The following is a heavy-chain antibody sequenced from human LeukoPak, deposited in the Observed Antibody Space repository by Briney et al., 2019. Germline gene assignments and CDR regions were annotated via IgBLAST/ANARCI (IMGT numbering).Heavy chain of an antibody. CDR2: IWYDGSNK. CDR1: GFTFSSYG. Sequence: GRSLRLSCAASGFTFSSYGMHWVRQAPGKGLEWVAVIWYDGSNKYYADSVKGRFTISRDYSKSTLYLQMNSLRAEDTAVYYCATVRTGVHDYWGQGTLVTVSS. J-gene: IGHJ4*02. CDR3: ATVRTGVHDY. D-gene: IGHD1-14*01. V-gene: IGHV3-33*01.